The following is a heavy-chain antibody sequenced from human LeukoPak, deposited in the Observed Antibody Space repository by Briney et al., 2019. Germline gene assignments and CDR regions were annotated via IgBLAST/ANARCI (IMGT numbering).Heavy chain of an antibody. Sequence: SETLSLTCTVSGGSISSYYWSWIRQPPGKGLEWIGYIYYSGSTNYNPSLKSRVTISVDTSKNQFSLKLSSVTAADTAVYYCATPYSSSRHPFDYWGQGTLVTVSS. V-gene: IGHV4-59*08. CDR1: GGSISSYY. CDR3: ATPYSSSRHPFDY. J-gene: IGHJ4*02. CDR2: IYYSGST. D-gene: IGHD6-13*01.